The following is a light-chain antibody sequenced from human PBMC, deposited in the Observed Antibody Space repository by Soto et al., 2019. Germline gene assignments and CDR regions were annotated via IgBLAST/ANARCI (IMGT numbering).Light chain of an antibody. CDR1: SSNIGNNY. V-gene: IGLV1-51*01. J-gene: IGLJ2*01. CDR3: GTWDSSLSSVV. CDR2: ANN. Sequence: QPVLTQPPSVSAAPGQKVTISCSGSSSNIGNNYASWYQQLPGAAPKLLIYANNKRPSGTPDRVSGSKSGTSATLGITGLQTGDEADYYCGTWDSSLSSVVFGGGTKVTVL.